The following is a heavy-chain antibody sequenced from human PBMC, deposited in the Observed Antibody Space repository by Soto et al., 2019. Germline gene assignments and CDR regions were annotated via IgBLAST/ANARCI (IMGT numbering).Heavy chain of an antibody. CDR1: GGTFSSYA. Sequence: SVKTSCKASGGTFSSYATSWVRQAPGQGLEWMGGIIPIFGTANYAQKFQGRVTITADESTSTAYMELSSLRSEDTAVYYCARDSESRLAYGMDVWGQGTTVTVSS. CDR2: IIPIFGTA. J-gene: IGHJ6*02. V-gene: IGHV1-69*13. CDR3: ARDSESRLAYGMDV. D-gene: IGHD6-6*01.